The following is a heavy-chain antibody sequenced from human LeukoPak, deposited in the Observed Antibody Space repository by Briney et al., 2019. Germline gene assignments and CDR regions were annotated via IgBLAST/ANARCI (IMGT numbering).Heavy chain of an antibody. CDR1: GFTFSDYY. V-gene: IGHV3-11*01. D-gene: IGHD2/OR15-2a*01. CDR3: AKNRGATAGTFDY. J-gene: IGHJ4*02. Sequence: GGSLRLSCAASGFTFSDYYMSWIRHAPGKGLEWVSYISSSGNTIYYADSVKGRFTISRDNARNSLHLQMNRLRADDTAVYYCAKNRGATAGTFDYWGPGTLVTVSS. CDR2: ISSSGNTI.